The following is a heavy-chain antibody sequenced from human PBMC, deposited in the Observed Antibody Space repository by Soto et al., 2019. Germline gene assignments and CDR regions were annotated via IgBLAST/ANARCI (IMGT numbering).Heavy chain of an antibody. CDR1: GFTFGDYA. V-gene: IGHV3-49*03. CDR2: IRSKAYGGTT. J-gene: IGHJ4*02. Sequence: GGSLRLSCTASGFTFGDYAMSWFRQAPGKGLEWVGFIRSKAYGGTTEYAASVKGRFTISRDDSKSIAYLQMNSLKTEDTAVYYCTRDAHIVATVPSSYWGQGTLVTVSS. CDR3: TRDAHIVATVPSSY. D-gene: IGHD5-12*01.